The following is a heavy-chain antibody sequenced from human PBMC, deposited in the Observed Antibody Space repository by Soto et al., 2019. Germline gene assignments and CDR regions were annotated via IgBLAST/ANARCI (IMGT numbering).Heavy chain of an antibody. CDR2: ISYDGSNK. D-gene: IGHD3-3*01. J-gene: IGHJ6*02. Sequence: GGSLRLSCAASGFTFSSYGMHWVRQAPGRGLEWVAVISYDGSNKYYADSVKGRFTISRDNSKNTLYLQMNSLRAEDTAVYYCAKDRITIFGVVNYYYYGMDVWGQGTTVTVSS. CDR1: GFTFSSYG. CDR3: AKDRITIFGVVNYYYYGMDV. V-gene: IGHV3-30*18.